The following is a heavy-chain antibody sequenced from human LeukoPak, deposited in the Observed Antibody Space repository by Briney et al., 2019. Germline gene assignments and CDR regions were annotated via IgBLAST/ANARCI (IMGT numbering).Heavy chain of an antibody. J-gene: IGHJ5*02. CDR2: IYYSGST. CDR3: ARLTVPLRFDP. Sequence: SETLSLTCTVSGGSISSYYWSWIRQPPRKGLEWIGYIYYSGSTNYNPSLKRRVTITVDTSKNQFSLKLNSVSAADTAVYYCARLTVPLRFDPWGQGTLVTVSS. CDR1: GGSISSYY. V-gene: IGHV4-59*01.